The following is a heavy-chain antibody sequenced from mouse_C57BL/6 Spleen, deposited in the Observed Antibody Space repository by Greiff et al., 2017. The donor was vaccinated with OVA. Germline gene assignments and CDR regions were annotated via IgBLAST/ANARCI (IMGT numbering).Heavy chain of an antibody. CDR3: ARYIGGGLDY. Sequence: DVHLVESGGGLVQPGGSLSLSCAASGFTFTDYYMSWVRQPPGKALEWLGFIRNKANGYTTEYSASVKVRFTISRDNSQSILYLQMNALRAEDSATYYCARYIGGGLDYWGQGTTLTVSS. CDR1: GFTFTDYY. D-gene: IGHD2-13*01. V-gene: IGHV7-3*01. J-gene: IGHJ2*01. CDR2: IRNKANGYTT.